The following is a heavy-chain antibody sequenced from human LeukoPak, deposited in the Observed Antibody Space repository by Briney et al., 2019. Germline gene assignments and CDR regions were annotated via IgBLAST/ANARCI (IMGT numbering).Heavy chain of an antibody. CDR3: AISRPRNYDILTGYTYY. CDR1: GGSFSGYY. V-gene: IGHV4-34*01. CDR2: INHSGST. J-gene: IGHJ4*02. D-gene: IGHD3-9*01. Sequence: PSETLSLTCAVYGGSFSGYYWSWIRQRPGKGLEWIGEINHSGSTNSNPSLKSRVTISADTSKNQFSLKLSCVTAADTAVYYCAISRPRNYDILTGYTYYWGQGALGSVSS.